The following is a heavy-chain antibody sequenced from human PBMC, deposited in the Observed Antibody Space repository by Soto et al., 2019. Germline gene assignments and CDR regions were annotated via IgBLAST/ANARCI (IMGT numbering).Heavy chain of an antibody. Sequence: QVQLVQSGAEGKKPGSSVKVSCKASGGTFSSYAINWVRQAPGQGLEWMGGIIPIFGKANYAQKLQGSVTRTSGESTSQAYMELSSLRSEETAVYYGARDRGSWYFDYLGRGPLVTVCS. CDR1: GGTFSSYA. J-gene: IGHJ4*02. D-gene: IGHD6-13*01. CDR3: ARDRGSWYFDY. V-gene: IGHV1-69*05. CDR2: IIPIFGKA.